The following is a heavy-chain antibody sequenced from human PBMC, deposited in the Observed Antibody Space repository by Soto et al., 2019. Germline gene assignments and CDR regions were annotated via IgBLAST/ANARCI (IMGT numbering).Heavy chain of an antibody. J-gene: IGHJ5*02. CDR3: ARENYDSSGPLHRGWFDP. Sequence: ASVKVSCKASGGTFSSYTISWVRQAPGQGLEWMGRIIPILGIANYAQKFQGRVTITADKSTSTAYMELSSLRSEDTAVYYCARENYDSSGPLHRGWFDPWGQGTLVTVSS. CDR1: GGTFSSYT. CDR2: IIPILGIA. V-gene: IGHV1-69*04. D-gene: IGHD3-22*01.